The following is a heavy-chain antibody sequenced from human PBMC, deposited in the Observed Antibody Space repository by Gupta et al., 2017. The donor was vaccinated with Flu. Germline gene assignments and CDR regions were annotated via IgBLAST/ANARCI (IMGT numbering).Heavy chain of an antibody. V-gene: IGHV3-53*01. CDR1: GFTVTSNY. CDR3: ARAIKSGFRGLSHDY. CDR2: IYSGGST. D-gene: IGHD1-26*01. Sequence: EVQLVASGGGLIQPGGSLRLSCAASGFTVTSNYMSWVRQAPGKGLEWVSVIYSGGSTYYADSVKGRFTISRDNSKNTLYLQMNSLRAEDTAVYYCARAIKSGFRGLSHDYWGQGTLVTVSS. J-gene: IGHJ4*02.